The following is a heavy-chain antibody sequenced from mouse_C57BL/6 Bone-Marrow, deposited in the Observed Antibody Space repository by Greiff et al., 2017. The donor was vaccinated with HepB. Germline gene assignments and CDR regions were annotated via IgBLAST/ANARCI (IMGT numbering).Heavy chain of an antibody. CDR2: IDPENGDT. V-gene: IGHV14-4*01. D-gene: IGHD1-1*01. J-gene: IGHJ4*01. Sequence: EVQLQQSGAELVRPGASVKLSCTASGFNIKDDYMHWVKQRPEQGLEWIGWIDPENGDTEYASKFQGKATITADTSSNTAYLQLSSLTSEDTAVYYCTPDGSSDEYYAMDYWGQGTSVTVSS. CDR1: GFNIKDDY. CDR3: TPDGSSDEYYAMDY.